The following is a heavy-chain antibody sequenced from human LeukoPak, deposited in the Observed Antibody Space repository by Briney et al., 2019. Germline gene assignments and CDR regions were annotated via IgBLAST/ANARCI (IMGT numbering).Heavy chain of an antibody. D-gene: IGHD6-13*01. Sequence: PGGSLRLSRAASGFTFSSYSMNWVRQAPGKGLAWVSSISSSSSYIYYADSVKGRFTISRDNAKNSLYLQMNSLRAEDTAVYYCARGRDGYSRRGPGLDYWGQGTLVTVSS. CDR3: ARGRDGYSRRGPGLDY. CDR2: ISSSSSYI. V-gene: IGHV3-21*01. J-gene: IGHJ4*02. CDR1: GFTFSSYS.